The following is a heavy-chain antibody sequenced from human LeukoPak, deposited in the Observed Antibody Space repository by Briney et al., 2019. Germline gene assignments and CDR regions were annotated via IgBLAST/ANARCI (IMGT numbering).Heavy chain of an antibody. Sequence: GGSLRLSCAASGFTFSSYGMHWVRQAPGKGLEGVAVISYDGSNKYYADSVKCRFTISRDNSKTTLYLQMNSLRAEDTAVYYCAKDLQIVVVVAAFHYWGQGTLVTDSS. J-gene: IGHJ4*02. V-gene: IGHV3-30*18. CDR2: ISYDGSNK. CDR3: AKDLQIVVVVAAFHY. CDR1: GFTFSSYG. D-gene: IGHD2-15*01.